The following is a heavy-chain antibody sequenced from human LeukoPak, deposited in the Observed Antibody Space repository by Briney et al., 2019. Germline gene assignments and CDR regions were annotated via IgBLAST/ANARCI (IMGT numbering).Heavy chain of an antibody. D-gene: IGHD3-10*01. V-gene: IGHV3-23*01. CDR2: ISGSGGST. CDR1: GFTFSSYA. CDR3: AKAKTYLDAFDI. Sequence: GGSLRLSCAASGFTFSSYAMSWVRQAPGKGLEWVSAISGSGGSTYYANSVKGRFTISRDNSKNTLYLQMNSLRADDTAVYYCAKAKTYLDAFDIWGQGTMVTVYS. J-gene: IGHJ3*02.